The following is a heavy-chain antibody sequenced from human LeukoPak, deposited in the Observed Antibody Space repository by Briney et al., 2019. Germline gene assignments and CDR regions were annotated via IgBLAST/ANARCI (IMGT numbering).Heavy chain of an antibody. Sequence: SVKVSCKASGGTFSSYAISWVRQAPGQGLEWMGRIIPIFGTANYAQKFQGRVTITADKSTSTAYMELSSLRSEDTAVYYCARARTGVVPAAPYYYYGMDVWGQGTTVTVS. J-gene: IGHJ6*02. V-gene: IGHV1-69*06. D-gene: IGHD2-2*01. CDR2: IIPIFGTA. CDR1: GGTFSSYA. CDR3: ARARTGVVPAAPYYYYGMDV.